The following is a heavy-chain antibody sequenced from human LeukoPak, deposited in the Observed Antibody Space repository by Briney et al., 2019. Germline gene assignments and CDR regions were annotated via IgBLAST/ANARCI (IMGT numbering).Heavy chain of an antibody. D-gene: IGHD2-2*02. CDR1: GGSISSGGYY. CDR3: ARDRRSCSSTSCYKNWYDP. V-gene: IGHV4-61*02. J-gene: IGHJ5*02. CDR2: IYTSGST. Sequence: SETLSLTCTVSGGSISSGGYYWSWIRQPAGKGLEWIGRIYTSGSTNYNPSLKSRVTMSVDTSKNQFSLKLSSVTAADTAVYYCARDRRSCSSTSCYKNWYDPWGQGTLVTVSS.